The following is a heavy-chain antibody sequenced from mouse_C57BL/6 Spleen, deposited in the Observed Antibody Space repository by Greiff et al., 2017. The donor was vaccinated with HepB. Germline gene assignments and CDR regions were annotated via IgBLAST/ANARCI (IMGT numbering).Heavy chain of an antibody. J-gene: IGHJ3*01. Sequence: EVHLVESGGGLVKPGGSLKLSCAASGFTFSDYGMHWVRQAPEKGLEWVAYISSGSSTIYYADTLKGQFTISRDNATNTQFLQMTSLQSEDTAMYYCAGDIQIPFAYWGQGTLVTVSA. CDR2: ISSGSSTI. CDR3: AGDIQIPFAY. CDR1: GFTFSDYG. V-gene: IGHV5-17*01. D-gene: IGHD3-2*01.